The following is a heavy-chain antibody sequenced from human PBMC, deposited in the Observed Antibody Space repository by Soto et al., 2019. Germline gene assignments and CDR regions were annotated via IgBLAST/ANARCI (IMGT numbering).Heavy chain of an antibody. CDR3: ARQDGYSYGSDYFDY. D-gene: IGHD5-18*01. CDR2: IYYSGST. Sequence: SGPTLVNPTQTLTLTCTFSGFSLSTSGVGVSWNRQPPGKGQEWIGYIYYSGSTNYNPSLKSRVTISVDTSKNQFSLKLSSVTAADTAVYYCARQDGYSYGSDYFDYWGQGTLVTVSS. V-gene: IGHV4-61*08. J-gene: IGHJ4*02. CDR1: GFSLSTSGVG.